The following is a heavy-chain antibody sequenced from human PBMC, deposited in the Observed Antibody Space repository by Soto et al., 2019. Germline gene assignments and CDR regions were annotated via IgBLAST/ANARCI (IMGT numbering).Heavy chain of an antibody. D-gene: IGHD1-26*01. CDR2: IYYSGST. CDR1: GGSISSYY. J-gene: IGHJ4*02. Sequence: LSETLSLTCTVSGGSISSYYWSWIRQPPGKGLEWIGYIYYSGSTNYNPSLKSRVTISVDTSKNQFSLKLSSVTAADTAVYYCARDRGWELPSSGFDYWGQGTLVTVSS. CDR3: ARDRGWELPSSGFDY. V-gene: IGHV4-59*01.